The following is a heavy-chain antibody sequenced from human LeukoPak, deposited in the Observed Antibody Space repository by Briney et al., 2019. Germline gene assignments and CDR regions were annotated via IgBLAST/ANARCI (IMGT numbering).Heavy chain of an antibody. CDR3: ARHGKAAITAAGTGGVDWFDP. Sequence: SETLSLTCAVYGGSFSAYYWSWIRQPPGKGLEWIGEINHSGSTNYNPSLKSRVTISVDTSKNQFSLKLSSVTAADTAVYYCARHGKAAITAAGTGGVDWFDPWGQGTLVTVSS. CDR2: INHSGST. D-gene: IGHD6-13*01. J-gene: IGHJ5*02. CDR1: GGSFSAYY. V-gene: IGHV4-34*01.